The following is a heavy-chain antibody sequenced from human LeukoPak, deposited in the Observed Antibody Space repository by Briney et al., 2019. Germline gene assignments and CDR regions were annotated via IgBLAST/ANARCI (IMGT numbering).Heavy chain of an antibody. Sequence: SETLSLTCTVSGGSISSYYWSWIRQPPGKGLEWIGYIYHSGSTNYNPSLKSRVTISVDTSKNQFSLKLSSVTAADTAVYYCARDHGSGSYHYWGQGTLVTVSS. D-gene: IGHD1-26*01. V-gene: IGHV4-59*01. CDR1: GGSISSYY. J-gene: IGHJ4*02. CDR2: IYHSGST. CDR3: ARDHGSGSYHY.